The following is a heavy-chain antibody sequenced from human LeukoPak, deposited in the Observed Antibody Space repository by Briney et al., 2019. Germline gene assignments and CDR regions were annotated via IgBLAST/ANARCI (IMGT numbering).Heavy chain of an antibody. V-gene: IGHV3-30*18. CDR2: ISYDGSNK. D-gene: IGHD4-17*01. J-gene: IGHJ4*02. Sequence: GGSLRLSCAASGFTFSSYGMHWVRQAPGKGLEWVAVISYDGSNKYYADSVKGRFTISRDNSKNTLYLQMNSLRAEDTAVYYCANGDRRNRLNYFDYWGQGTLVTVSS. CDR1: GFTFSSYG. CDR3: ANGDRRNRLNYFDY.